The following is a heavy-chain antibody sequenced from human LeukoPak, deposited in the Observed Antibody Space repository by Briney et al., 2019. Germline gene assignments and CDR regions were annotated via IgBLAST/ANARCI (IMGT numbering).Heavy chain of an antibody. CDR1: GFTFSSYA. Sequence: GGSLRLSCAASGFTFSSYAMSWVRQAPGKGLEWVSAISGSGGSTYYADSVKGRFTISRDNSKNTLYLQMNSLRAEDTAVYYCAKSQSWAARRTDAFDIWGQGTMVTVSS. V-gene: IGHV3-23*01. CDR3: AKSQSWAARRTDAFDI. J-gene: IGHJ3*02. CDR2: ISGSGGST. D-gene: IGHD6-6*01.